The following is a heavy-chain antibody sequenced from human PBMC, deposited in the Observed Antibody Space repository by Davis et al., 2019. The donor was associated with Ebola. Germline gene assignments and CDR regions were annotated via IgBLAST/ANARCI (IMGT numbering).Heavy chain of an antibody. D-gene: IGHD5-18*01. CDR2: INHEGDR. J-gene: IGHJ4*02. V-gene: IGHV4-34*01. Sequence: SETLSLTCGVHGGSFSGYYWSWIRQSPGKGLEWIGEINHEGDRNYNPSLKSRVTMSVDTSKNQFSLKLSPVTAAGTAIYYCARSGKIELWLSVIPGVIEFWGQGMLVTVSS. CDR3: ARSGKIELWLSVIPGVIEF. CDR1: GGSFSGYY.